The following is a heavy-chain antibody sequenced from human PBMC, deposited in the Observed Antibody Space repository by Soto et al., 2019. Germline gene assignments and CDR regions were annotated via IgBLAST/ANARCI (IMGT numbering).Heavy chain of an antibody. J-gene: IGHJ4*02. Sequence: GGSLRLSCAASGFTFSSYAMHWVRQAPGKGLEWVAVISYDGSNKYYADSVKGRFTISRDNSKNTLYLQMNSLRAEDTAVYYCARDSGMNYYGSGSYLDYWGQGTLVTVSS. D-gene: IGHD3-10*01. CDR1: GFTFSSYA. CDR3: ARDSGMNYYGSGSYLDY. CDR2: ISYDGSNK. V-gene: IGHV3-30-3*01.